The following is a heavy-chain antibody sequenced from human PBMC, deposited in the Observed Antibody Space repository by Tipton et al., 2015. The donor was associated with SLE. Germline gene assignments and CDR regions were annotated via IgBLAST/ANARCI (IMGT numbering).Heavy chain of an antibody. D-gene: IGHD6-19*01. CDR1: GGSISSYY. V-gene: IGHV4-59*12. CDR3: ARVPYSSGWTRWAVDI. CDR2: IYYSGST. Sequence: TLSLTCTVSGGSISSYYWSWIRQPPGKGLEWIGYIYYSGSTNYNPSLKSRVTISVDTSKNQFSLTLSSVTAADTAVYYCARVPYSSGWTRWAVDIWGQGTMVTDSS. J-gene: IGHJ3*02.